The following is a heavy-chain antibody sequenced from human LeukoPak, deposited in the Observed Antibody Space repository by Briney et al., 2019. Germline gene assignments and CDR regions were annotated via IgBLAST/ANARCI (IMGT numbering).Heavy chain of an antibody. CDR3: ARDPDSYGSGTSSGSY. CDR2: INPSGGST. D-gene: IGHD3-10*01. CDR1: GYTFISYY. V-gene: IGHV1-46*01. J-gene: IGHJ4*02. Sequence: ASVKVSCKASGYTFISYYMHWVRQAPGQGLEWMGIINPSGGSTSYAQKFQGRVTMTRDTSTSTVYMELSSLRSEDTAVYYCARDPDSYGSGTSSGSYWGQGTLVTVSS.